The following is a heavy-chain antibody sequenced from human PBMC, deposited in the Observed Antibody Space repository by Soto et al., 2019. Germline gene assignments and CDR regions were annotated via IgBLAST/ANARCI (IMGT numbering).Heavy chain of an antibody. J-gene: IGHJ4*02. V-gene: IGHV3-11*01. CDR1: GFTFSDSY. D-gene: IGHD6-19*01. CDR3: AREVIAVAGSYFDY. Sequence: PGGSLRLSCAASGFTFSDSYMSWIRQAPGKGLEWISYITFSGNTVYYADSLKGRFTISRDNAKNSLYLQMNRLRAEDTAVYYCAREVIAVAGSYFDYWGQGSLVTVSS. CDR2: ITFSGNTV.